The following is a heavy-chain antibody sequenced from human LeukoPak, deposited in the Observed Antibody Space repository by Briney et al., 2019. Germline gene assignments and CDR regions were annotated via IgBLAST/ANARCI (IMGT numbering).Heavy chain of an antibody. V-gene: IGHV3-21*01. CDR2: ISSSSSYI. CDR1: GFTFSSYS. D-gene: IGHD5-18*01. J-gene: IGHJ4*02. CDR3: ARDHYSYGFDY. Sequence: GGSLRLSCAASGFTFSSYSMNWVRQAPGKGLEWVSSISSSSSYIYYADSVKGQFTISRDNAKNSLYLQMNSLRAEDTAVYYCARDHYSYGFDYWGQGTLVTVSS.